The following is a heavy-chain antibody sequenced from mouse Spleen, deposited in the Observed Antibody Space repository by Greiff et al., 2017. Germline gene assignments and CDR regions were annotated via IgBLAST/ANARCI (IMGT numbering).Heavy chain of an antibody. CDR3: ARELGLAWFAY. V-gene: IGHV3-6*01. Sequence: EVQLQESGPGLVKPSQSLSLTCSVTGYSITSGYYWNWIRQFPGNKLEWMGYISYDGSNNYNPSLKNRISITRDTSKNQFFLKLNSVTTEDTATYYCARELGLAWFAYWGQGTLVTVSA. CDR1: GYSITSGYY. D-gene: IGHD4-1*01. J-gene: IGHJ3*01. CDR2: ISYDGSN.